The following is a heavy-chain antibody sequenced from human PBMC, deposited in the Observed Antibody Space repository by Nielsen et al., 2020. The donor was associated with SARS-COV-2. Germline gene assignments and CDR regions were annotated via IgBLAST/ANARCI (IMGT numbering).Heavy chain of an antibody. V-gene: IGHV3-23*01. CDR2: ISGSSAAI. CDR3: AKDYFLEWSFGDQHDF. CDR1: GGSISSGDYY. Sequence: ETLSLTCTVSGGSISSGDYYWSWIRQPPGKGLEWVSAISGSSAAIYYADSVQGRFTISRDNSKNTLYLQMNSLRAEDTAIYYCAKDYFLEWSFGDQHDFWGPGTLVTVSS. D-gene: IGHD3-3*01. J-gene: IGHJ4*02.